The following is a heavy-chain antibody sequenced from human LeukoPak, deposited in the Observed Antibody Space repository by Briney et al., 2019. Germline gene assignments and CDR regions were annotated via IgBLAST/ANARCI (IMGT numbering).Heavy chain of an antibody. J-gene: IGHJ4*02. CDR1: GGSISSYY. CDR2: IYYSGST. CDR3: ARQRQLLFDY. Sequence: PSETLSLTCTVSGGSISSYYWSWIRQPPGKGLEWIGYIYYSGSTNYNPSLKSRVTISVDTSKNQFSLKLSSVTAADTAVYYCARQRQLLFDYWGQGTLVTVSS. D-gene: IGHD6-6*01. V-gene: IGHV4-59*08.